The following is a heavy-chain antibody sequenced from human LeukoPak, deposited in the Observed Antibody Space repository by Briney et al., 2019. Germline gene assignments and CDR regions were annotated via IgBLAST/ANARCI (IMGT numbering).Heavy chain of an antibody. CDR1: GYTFTSYD. Sequence: ASVKVSCKASGYTFTSYDINWVRQATGQGLEWMGWMNPNSGNTGYAQKFQGRVTITRNTSISTAYMELSSLRSEDTAVYYCARGVLWSSVFGVVIGRRRYYYYMDVWGKGTTVTVSS. J-gene: IGHJ6*03. CDR3: ARGVLWSSVFGVVIGRRRYYYYMDV. V-gene: IGHV1-8*03. D-gene: IGHD3-3*01. CDR2: MNPNSGNT.